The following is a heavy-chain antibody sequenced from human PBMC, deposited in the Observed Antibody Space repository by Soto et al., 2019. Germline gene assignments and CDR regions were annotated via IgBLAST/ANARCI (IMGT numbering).Heavy chain of an antibody. CDR3: ARSGWFGELLPTPGWFDP. J-gene: IGHJ5*02. CDR1: GYSISSSNW. Sequence: QVQLQESGPGLVKPSDTLSLTCAVSGYSISSSNWWGWIRQPPGKGLEWIGYIYYSGSTYYNPSLKSRVTMSVDTSKKQFSLKLSSVTAVDTAVYYCARSGWFGELLPTPGWFDPWGQGTLVTVSS. D-gene: IGHD3-10*01. CDR2: IYYSGST. V-gene: IGHV4-28*01.